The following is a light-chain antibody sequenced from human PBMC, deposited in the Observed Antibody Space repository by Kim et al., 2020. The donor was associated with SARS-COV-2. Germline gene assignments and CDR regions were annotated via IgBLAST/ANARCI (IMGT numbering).Light chain of an antibody. J-gene: IGKJ2*01. V-gene: IGKV1-5*01. CDR1: QSLSRW. CDR3: QQYDTYPYT. Sequence: ASVGGRVSLSCRARQSLSRWLAWYQLKPGKAPKVLIYDASNLKSGVPSRFSGSGSGTEFTLTINSLQPDDSATYYCQQYDTYPYTFGQGTKVDIK. CDR2: DAS.